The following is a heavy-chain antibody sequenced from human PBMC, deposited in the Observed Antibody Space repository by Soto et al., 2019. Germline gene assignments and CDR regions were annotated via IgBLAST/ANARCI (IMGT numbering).Heavy chain of an antibody. V-gene: IGHV3-21*01. CDR3: ATPGYSGYPAAGY. J-gene: IGHJ4*02. Sequence: GGSLRLSCAASGFTFSSYSMNWVRQAPGKGLEWVSSISSSSSYIYYADSVKGRFTISRDNAKNSLYLQMNSLRAEDTAVYYCATPGYSGYPAAGYWGQGTLVTVS. CDR2: ISSSSSYI. CDR1: GFTFSSYS. D-gene: IGHD5-12*01.